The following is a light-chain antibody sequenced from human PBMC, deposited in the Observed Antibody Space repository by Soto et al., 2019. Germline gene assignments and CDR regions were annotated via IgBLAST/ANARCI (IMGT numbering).Light chain of an antibody. V-gene: IGKV3-20*01. CDR3: LQYDGSLWT. Sequence: EIVLTQSPGTLSLSPGERATLSCRASQSVSSTYLAWYQQKPGQAPRLLISGASSRATGIPDRFSGSGSGTDFTLTISRLEPEDFAVYYCLQYDGSLWTFGQGTKVEIK. CDR1: QSVSSTY. CDR2: GAS. J-gene: IGKJ1*01.